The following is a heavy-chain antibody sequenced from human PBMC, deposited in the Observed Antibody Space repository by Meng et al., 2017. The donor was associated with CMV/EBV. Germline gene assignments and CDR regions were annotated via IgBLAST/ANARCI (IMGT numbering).Heavy chain of an antibody. D-gene: IGHD4-11*01. CDR2: ISSNGGST. Sequence: GESLKISCAASGFTFSSYAMHWVRQAPGKGLEYVSAISSNGGSTYYADSVKGRFTISRDNSKNTLYLQMGSLQAEDMAVYYCARVGEVTTGDYYYCGMDVWGQGTTVTVSS. CDR3: ARVGEVTTGDYYYCGMDV. J-gene: IGHJ6*02. V-gene: IGHV3-64*02. CDR1: GFTFSSYA.